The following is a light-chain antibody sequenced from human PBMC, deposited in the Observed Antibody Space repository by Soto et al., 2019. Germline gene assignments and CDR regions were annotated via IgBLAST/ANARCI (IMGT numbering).Light chain of an antibody. Sequence: EIVLTQSPGTLSLSPGERATLSCRASQSVSSSYLAWYQQNPGQAPRLLIYGASSRATGIPDRFSGSGSGTDFTLTISRLEPEDFAVYYCQQYGSSPPATFGGGTKVEIK. CDR2: GAS. V-gene: IGKV3-20*01. CDR3: QQYGSSPPAT. CDR1: QSVSSSY. J-gene: IGKJ4*01.